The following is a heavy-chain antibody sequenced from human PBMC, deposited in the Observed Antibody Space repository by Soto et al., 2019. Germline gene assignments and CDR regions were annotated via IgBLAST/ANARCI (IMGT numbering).Heavy chain of an antibody. Sequence: SETLSLTCAVYGGSFSGYYWSWIRQPPGKGLEWIGEINHSGSTNYNPSLKSRVTISVDTSKNQFSLKLSSVTAADTAVYYCARGRTVTTLYYYYYYMDIWGKGTTVTVSS. CDR2: INHSGST. J-gene: IGHJ6*03. CDR3: ARGRTVTTLYYYYYYMDI. V-gene: IGHV4-34*01. D-gene: IGHD4-17*01. CDR1: GGSFSGYY.